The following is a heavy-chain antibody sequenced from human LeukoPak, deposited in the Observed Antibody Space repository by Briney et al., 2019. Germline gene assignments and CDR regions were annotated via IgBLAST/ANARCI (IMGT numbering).Heavy chain of an antibody. CDR1: GYTFSIYG. CDR2: ISAYNGKT. J-gene: IGHJ6*03. Sequence: ASVKHSCKSSGYTFSIYGFTWVRNAPGQGLEWMGWISAYNGKTLYAEKFQGRVTMTTDTATSTVYMELRSLRSDDTAVYYCARVSYLRPSDYMDVWGKGTTVTVSS. D-gene: IGHD1-26*01. CDR3: ARVSYLRPSDYMDV. V-gene: IGHV1-18*01.